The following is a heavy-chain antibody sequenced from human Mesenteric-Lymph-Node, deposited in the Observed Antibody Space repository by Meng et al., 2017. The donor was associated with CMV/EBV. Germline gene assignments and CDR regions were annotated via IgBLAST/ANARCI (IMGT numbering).Heavy chain of an antibody. V-gene: IGHV3-23*01. CDR2: IIGGGST. Sequence: GGSLRLSCVVSGFTFSTYGMSWVRQAPGKGLVWVSGIIGGGSTDYADSVKGRFTISRDNSKNTLYLQMNSLRAEDTAVYYCAKDLDTYRYTPSSPFDYWGQGTLVTVSS. CDR1: GFTFSTYG. CDR3: AKDLDTYRYTPSSPFDY. J-gene: IGHJ4*02. D-gene: IGHD2-2*02.